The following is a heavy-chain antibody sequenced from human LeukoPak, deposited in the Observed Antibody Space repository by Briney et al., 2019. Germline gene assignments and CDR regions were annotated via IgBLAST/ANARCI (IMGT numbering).Heavy chain of an antibody. CDR3: VHRTTVTSFDY. Sequence: SGPTLMNPTQTLTPTCTFSGFSLTTSGVVVGWVRQPPGKALEWVAFIYGDDNKRYSPSLKSRLTITKDTSKNQVVLTMTNVDPVDTATYYCVHRTTVTSFDYWGQGTLVTVSS. CDR2: IYGDDNK. J-gene: IGHJ4*02. D-gene: IGHD4-17*01. V-gene: IGHV2-5*02. CDR1: GFSLTTSGVV.